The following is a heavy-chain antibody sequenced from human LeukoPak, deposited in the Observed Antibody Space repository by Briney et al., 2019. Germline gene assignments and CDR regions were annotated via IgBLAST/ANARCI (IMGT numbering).Heavy chain of an antibody. CDR3: ASDSGH. CDR1: GGSISSTDYY. V-gene: IGHV4-61*02. CDR2: IYTSGST. D-gene: IGHD1-14*01. J-gene: IGHJ4*02. Sequence: SQTLSLTCSVSGGSISSTDYYWNWIRQPAGKGLEWIGLIYTSGSTNYNPSLKSRVTISVDTSKNQFSLKLSSVTAADTAVYYCASDSGHWGQGTLVTVSS.